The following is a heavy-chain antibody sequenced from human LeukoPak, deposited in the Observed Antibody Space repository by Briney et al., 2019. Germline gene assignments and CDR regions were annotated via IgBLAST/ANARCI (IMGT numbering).Heavy chain of an antibody. D-gene: IGHD7-27*01. V-gene: IGHV3-21*01. Sequence: GGSLRLSCAASGFTFSSYWMNWARQAPGKGLEWVSSISSSSSYIYYADSVKGRFTISRDNAKNSLYLQMNSLRAEDTAVYYCARVPMGTYGMDVWGQGTTVTVSS. J-gene: IGHJ6*02. CDR3: ARVPMGTYGMDV. CDR1: GFTFSSYW. CDR2: ISSSSSYI.